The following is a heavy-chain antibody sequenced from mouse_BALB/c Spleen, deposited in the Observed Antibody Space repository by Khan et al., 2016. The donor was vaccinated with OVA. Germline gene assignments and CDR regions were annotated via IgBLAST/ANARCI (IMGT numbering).Heavy chain of an antibody. CDR3: ARAGYGGFAY. V-gene: IGHV5-4*02. J-gene: IGHJ3*01. Sequence: EVELVESGGGLVKPGGSLKLSCAASGFTFSDYYMYWVRQTPEKRLEWVATISDGGSYTYYPDSVTGRFTISRDNAKDNLYLQMGCQKSEDTAMYYCARAGYGGFAYWGQGTLVTVSA. D-gene: IGHD1-1*02. CDR2: ISDGGSYT. CDR1: GFTFSDYY.